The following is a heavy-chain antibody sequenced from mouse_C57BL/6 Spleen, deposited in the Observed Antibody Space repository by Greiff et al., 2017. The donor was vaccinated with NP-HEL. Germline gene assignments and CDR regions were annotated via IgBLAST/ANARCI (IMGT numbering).Heavy chain of an antibody. CDR2: IDPESGGT. D-gene: IGHD1-1*01. Sequence: QVQLKQSGAELVRPGASVTLSCKASGYTFTDYEMHWVKQTPVHGLEWIGAIDPESGGTAYNQKFKGKAILTADKSSSTAYMELRSLTSEDSAVDIYTRPPHGRSSNYSAMDYWGQGTSVTVSS. CDR3: TRPPHGRSSNYSAMDY. J-gene: IGHJ4*01. CDR1: GYTFTDYE. V-gene: IGHV1-15*01.